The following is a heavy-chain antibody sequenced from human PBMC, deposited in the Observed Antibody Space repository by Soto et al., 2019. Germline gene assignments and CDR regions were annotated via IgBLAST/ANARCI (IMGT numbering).Heavy chain of an antibody. CDR2: IYYSGST. J-gene: IGHJ3*02. V-gene: IGHV4-59*08. CDR3: ARHSSSWVGGRLFAAFDI. CDR1: GGSISSYY. D-gene: IGHD6-13*01. Sequence: SETLSLTCPVSGGSISSYYWSWIRQPPGKGLEWIGYIYYSGSTNYNPSLKSRVTISVDTSKNQFSLKLSSVTTADTAVYYCARHSSSWVGGRLFAAFDIWGQGTMVTVSS.